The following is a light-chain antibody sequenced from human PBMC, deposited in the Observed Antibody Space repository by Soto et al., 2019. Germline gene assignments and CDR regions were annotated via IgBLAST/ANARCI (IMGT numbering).Light chain of an antibody. J-gene: IGKJ4*01. CDR3: HQHAASPLT. V-gene: IGKV3-20*01. CDR1: QSIGNNY. CDR2: SAS. Sequence: EVAVTQSPDTLSLSPGERATLSCRASQSIGNNYLAWYQQKPGQAPRLLIHSASTTATGIPDRFSGSGSGTDFTLTISRLEPDDFAVYYCHQHAASPLTFGGGTRVEI.